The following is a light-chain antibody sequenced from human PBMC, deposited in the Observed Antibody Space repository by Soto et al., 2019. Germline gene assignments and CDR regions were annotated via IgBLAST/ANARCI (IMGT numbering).Light chain of an antibody. CDR2: STS. J-gene: IGLJ1*01. CDR1: TGEVTSGYY. CDR3: LLYYGGAGAV. V-gene: IGLV7-43*01. Sequence: QSVVTQEPSLTVSPGGTVTLTCASSTGEVTSGYYPNWFQQKPGQAPRALIYSTSNQHSWTPARFSGSLLGGKAALTLSGVQPEDEAEYYCLLYYGGAGAVFGTGTKLTVL.